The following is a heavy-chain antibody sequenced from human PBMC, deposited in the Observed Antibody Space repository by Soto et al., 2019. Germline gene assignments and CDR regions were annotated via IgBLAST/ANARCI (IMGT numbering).Heavy chain of an antibody. Sequence: QVQLVESGGGVVQPGRSLRLSCAASGFTFSSYGMHWVRQAPGKGLDWVAVIWFDGSNKYYADSVKGRFTIARDNSKNTLYLHMNSLRAEDTALYYCARASGPFDYWGQGTLVTVSS. CDR2: IWFDGSNK. J-gene: IGHJ4*02. CDR1: GFTFSSYG. CDR3: ARASGPFDY. V-gene: IGHV3-33*01.